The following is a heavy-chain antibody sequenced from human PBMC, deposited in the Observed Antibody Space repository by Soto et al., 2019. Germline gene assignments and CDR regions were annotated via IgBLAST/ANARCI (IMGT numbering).Heavy chain of an antibody. V-gene: IGHV1-18*01. J-gene: IGHJ4*02. Sequence: QVQLAQSGAEVKKPGASVTVSCKASGYTFSTYGISWVRQAPGQGLEWVGWISVHNGYTKYATELQGRVTVTTDPSTSTAYIELRSLRSDDSAVYYCARLENNFGPHDYWGQGTLVTVTS. CDR2: ISVHNGYT. CDR3: ARLENNFGPHDY. CDR1: GYTFSTYG. D-gene: IGHD1-1*01.